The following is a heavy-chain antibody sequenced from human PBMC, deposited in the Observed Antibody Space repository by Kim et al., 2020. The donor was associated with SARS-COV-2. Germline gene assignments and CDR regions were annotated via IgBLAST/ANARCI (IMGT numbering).Heavy chain of an antibody. CDR3: FFSAAGTSYYYYYGMDV. V-gene: IGHV1-46*01. Sequence: ASVKVSCKASGYTFTSYYMHWVRQAPGQGLEWMGIINPSGGSTSYAQKFQGRVTMTRDTSTSTVYMELSSLRSEDTAVYYCFFSAAGTSYYYYYGMDVWGQGTTVTVSS. CDR1: GYTFTSYY. J-gene: IGHJ6*02. CDR2: INPSGGST. D-gene: IGHD6-13*01.